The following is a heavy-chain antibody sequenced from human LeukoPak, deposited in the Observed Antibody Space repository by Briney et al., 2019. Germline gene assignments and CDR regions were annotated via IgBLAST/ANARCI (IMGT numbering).Heavy chain of an antibody. CDR1: GFTFSGSA. Sequence: PGWSLRLSCAASGFTFSGSAMHWVRQASGKGLEWVGRIRSKANSYATAYAASVKGRFTISRDDSKNTAYLQMNSLKTEDTAVYYCTSPRGYYLGYWGQGTLVTVSS. CDR2: IRSKANSYAT. V-gene: IGHV3-73*01. J-gene: IGHJ4*02. D-gene: IGHD3-10*01. CDR3: TSPRGYYLGY.